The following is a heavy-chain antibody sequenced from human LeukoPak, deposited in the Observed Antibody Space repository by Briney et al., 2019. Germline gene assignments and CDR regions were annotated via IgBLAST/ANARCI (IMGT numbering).Heavy chain of an antibody. CDR3: ATGPHYYGSGSYYPPCY. Sequence: ASVKVSCKVSGYTLTELSMHWVRQAPGKGLEWMGGFDPEDGETIYAQKFQGRVTMTEDTSTDTAYVELSSLRSEDTAVYYCATGPHYYGSGSYYPPCYWGQGTLVTVSS. J-gene: IGHJ4*02. D-gene: IGHD3-10*01. CDR1: GYTLTELS. CDR2: FDPEDGET. V-gene: IGHV1-24*01.